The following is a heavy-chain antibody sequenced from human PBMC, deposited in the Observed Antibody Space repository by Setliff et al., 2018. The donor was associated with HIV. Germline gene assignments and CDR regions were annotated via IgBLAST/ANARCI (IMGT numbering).Heavy chain of an antibody. CDR2: ISPYNGDT. J-gene: IGHJ1*01. V-gene: IGHV1-18*01. CDR3: ARGVTRDISGYYRDEYFQH. CDR1: GYSFNEYG. D-gene: IGHD3-22*01. Sequence: GASVKVSCKASGYSFNEYGISWVRQAPGQGLEWMGWISPYNGDTRYAQKVQGRVTLTTDTSTNTGYMELRTLRSDDTAVYYCARGVTRDISGYYRDEYFQHWGQGTPVTGSS.